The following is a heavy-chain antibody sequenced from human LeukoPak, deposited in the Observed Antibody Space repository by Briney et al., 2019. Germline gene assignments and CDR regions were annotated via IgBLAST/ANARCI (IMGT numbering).Heavy chain of an antibody. V-gene: IGHV3-74*01. J-gene: IGHJ4*02. Sequence: GGSLRLSCAASGFTFSSHWMHWVRHAPGRGLVWVSRINSDGGGTTYADSVKGRFTISRDNAKNTLFLQMNSLRAEDTAVYYCARGPANSGYGVDYWGQGTLVTVSS. CDR1: GFTFSSHW. D-gene: IGHD5-12*01. CDR2: INSDGGGT. CDR3: ARGPANSGYGVDY.